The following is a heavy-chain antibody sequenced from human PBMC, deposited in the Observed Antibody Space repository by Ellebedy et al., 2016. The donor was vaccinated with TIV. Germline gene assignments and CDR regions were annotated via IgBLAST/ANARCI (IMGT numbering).Heavy chain of an antibody. D-gene: IGHD1-26*01. CDR2: IWYDGSIK. J-gene: IGHJ4*02. CDR3: ARDISGSYYADY. V-gene: IGHV3-33*01. CDR1: GLTFSRYG. Sequence: GESLKIPCAASGLTFSRYGMHWIRQAPDKGLEWVAVIWYDGSIKYLADSVKGRFTLFRDNSKNTLDLQMNSLRAEDTAVYYCARDISGSYYADYWGQGTLVTVSS.